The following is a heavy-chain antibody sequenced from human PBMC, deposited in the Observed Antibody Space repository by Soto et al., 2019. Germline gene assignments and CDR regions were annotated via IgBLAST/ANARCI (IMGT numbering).Heavy chain of an antibody. J-gene: IGHJ6*02. CDR2: ISGSGGST. V-gene: IGHV3-23*01. CDR1: GFTFSSYA. D-gene: IGHD3-10*01. CDR3: AKDLLPGQAVYFYCGMDV. Sequence: GGSLRLSCAASGFTFSSYAMSWVRQAPGKGLEWVSTISGSGGSTYYADSMKGRFIISRDNSKNTLYLQMNSLRAEDTAVYYCAKDLLPGQAVYFYCGMDVWGQGTTVTVSS.